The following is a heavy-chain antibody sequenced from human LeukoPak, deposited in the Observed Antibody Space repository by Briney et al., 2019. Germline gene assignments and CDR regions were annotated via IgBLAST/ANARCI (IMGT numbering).Heavy chain of an antibody. CDR3: AKERGGGATGTLTYDI. J-gene: IGHJ3*02. CDR2: MNPNSGNT. D-gene: IGHD3-16*01. CDR1: GYTFTSYD. Sequence: ASVKVSCKASGYTFTSYDIDWVRQASGQGLEWMGWMNPNSGNTGYAQKFQGRVTMTRNTSITTAYMELNSLRSEDTAVYYCAKERGGGATGTLTYDIWGQGTMVTVSS. V-gene: IGHV1-8*01.